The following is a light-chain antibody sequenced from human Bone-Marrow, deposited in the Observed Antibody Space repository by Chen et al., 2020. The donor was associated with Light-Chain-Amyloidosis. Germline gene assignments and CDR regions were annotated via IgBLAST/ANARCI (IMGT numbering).Light chain of an antibody. CDR2: KDS. V-gene: IGLV3-25*03. CDR1: ALPKQY. CDR3: QSADSSGTLRV. Sequence: SYELTQPHSVSLSPGQTARITCSGDALPKQYAYWYQQKPGQAPVLVIYKDSERPSGIPERFSGSSSGTTVTLTISGVQAEDEADYYCQSADSSGTLRVFGGGTKLTVI. J-gene: IGLJ3*02.